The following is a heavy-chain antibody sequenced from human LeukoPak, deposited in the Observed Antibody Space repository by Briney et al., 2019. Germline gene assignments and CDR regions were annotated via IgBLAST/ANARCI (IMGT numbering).Heavy chain of an antibody. CDR2: IKQDGSEK. Sequence: PGGSLRLSCAASGFTFSSYWMSWVRQAPGKGLEWVANIKQDGSEKYYVDSVKGRFTISRDNAKNSLYLQMNSLRAEDTAVYYCARLLGTAYSSGWYQGGYFDYWGQGTLVTVSS. CDR3: ARLLGTAYSSGWYQGGYFDY. CDR1: GFTFSSYW. D-gene: IGHD6-19*01. J-gene: IGHJ4*02. V-gene: IGHV3-7*01.